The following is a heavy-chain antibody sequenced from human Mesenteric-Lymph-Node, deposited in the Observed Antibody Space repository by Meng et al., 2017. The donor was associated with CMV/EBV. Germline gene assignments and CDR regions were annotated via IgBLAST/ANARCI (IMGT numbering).Heavy chain of an antibody. CDR3: AREIGEWELRDYYFYYGMDV. Sequence: GESLKISCAASGFTFSSYGMHWVRQAPGKGLEWVAFIRYDGSNKYYADSVKGRFTISRDNSKNTLYLQMNSLRAEDTAVYYCAREIGEWELRDYYFYYGMDVWGQGTTVTVSS. J-gene: IGHJ6*02. CDR1: GFTFSSYG. D-gene: IGHD1-26*01. CDR2: IRYDGSNK. V-gene: IGHV3-30*02.